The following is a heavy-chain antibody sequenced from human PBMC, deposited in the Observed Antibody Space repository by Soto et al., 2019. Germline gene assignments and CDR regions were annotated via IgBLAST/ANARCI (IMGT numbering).Heavy chain of an antibody. CDR2: INAGNGNT. J-gene: IGHJ6*02. CDR1: GYTFTTYA. CDR3: ARGKGMEQNYYYQGMDV. V-gene: IGHV1-3*01. Sequence: QVQVVQSGAEVKKPGASVKISCKASGYTFTTYAMHWVRQAPGQGLEWMAWINAGNGNTRYSPKFQGRVTISRDTSASTAYMEPRSLRSEDTAVYYCARGKGMEQNYYYQGMDVWGQGTTVTVS. D-gene: IGHD3-10*01.